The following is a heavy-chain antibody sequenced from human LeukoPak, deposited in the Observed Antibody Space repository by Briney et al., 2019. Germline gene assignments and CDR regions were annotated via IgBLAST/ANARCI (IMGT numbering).Heavy chain of an antibody. CDR1: GGSISSSSYY. Sequence: SETLSLTCTVSGGSISSSSYYWGWIRQPPGKGLEWIGSIYYSGSTYYNPSLKSRVTISVDTSKNQFSLKLSSVTAADTAVYYCARRSVMSWFDPWGQGTLVTVSS. J-gene: IGHJ5*02. V-gene: IGHV4-39*01. CDR3: ARRSVMSWFDP. CDR2: IYYSGST.